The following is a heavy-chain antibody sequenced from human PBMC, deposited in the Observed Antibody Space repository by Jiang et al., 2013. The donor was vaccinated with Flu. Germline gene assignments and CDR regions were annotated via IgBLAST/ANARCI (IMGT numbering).Heavy chain of an antibody. Sequence: GGSFSSYDMNWVRQAPGQGLEWMGGINXIFGTTDYAQKFQGRVTITADKSTSTAYMDLSSLRSEDTAIYYCARSSWGYSYGPFEYWGQGTLVTVSS. V-gene: IGHV1-69*06. D-gene: IGHD5-18*01. CDR3: ARSSWGYSYGPFEY. CDR2: INXIFGTT. CDR1: GGSFSSYD. J-gene: IGHJ4*02.